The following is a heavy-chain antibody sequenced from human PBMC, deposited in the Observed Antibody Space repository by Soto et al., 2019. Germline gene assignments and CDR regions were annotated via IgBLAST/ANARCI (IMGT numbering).Heavy chain of an antibody. V-gene: IGHV3-66*01. D-gene: IGHD4-17*01. CDR2: IYSGGGT. J-gene: IGHJ4*02. CDR1: LFIVSDNY. CDR3: ATRMTTAPY. Sequence: EVRLVQSGGGLVQPGGSLRLSCAASLFIVSDNYMSWVRQAPGKGQEWVSLIYSGGGTDYAESVKGRFTISRDNSKNTLYLQMNSLKAEDTGIYYCATRMTTAPYWGQGTVVTVSS.